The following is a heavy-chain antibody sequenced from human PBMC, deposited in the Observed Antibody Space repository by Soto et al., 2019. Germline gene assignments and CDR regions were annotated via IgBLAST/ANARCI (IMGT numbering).Heavy chain of an antibody. CDR2: ISSSSSTI. Sequence: GGSLRLSCAASGFTFSSYSMNWVRQAPGKGLEWVSYISSSSSTIYYADSVKGRFTISRDNAKNSLYLQMNSLRAEDTAVYYCARDPRRGYYPLPFDYWGQGTLVTVSS. D-gene: IGHD3-22*01. CDR3: ARDPRRGYYPLPFDY. J-gene: IGHJ4*02. V-gene: IGHV3-48*01. CDR1: GFTFSSYS.